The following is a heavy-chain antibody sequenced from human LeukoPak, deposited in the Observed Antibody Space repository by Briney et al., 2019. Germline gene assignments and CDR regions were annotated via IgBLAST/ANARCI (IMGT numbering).Heavy chain of an antibody. CDR3: AKVPYGSGSYFGYGIWFDP. V-gene: IGHV3-23*01. D-gene: IGHD3-10*01. Sequence: GGSLRLSCAASGFTFSSYAMSWVRQAPGKGLEWVSAISGSGGSTYYADSVKGRFTISRDNSKNTLYLQMNSLRAEDTAVYYCAKVPYGSGSYFGYGIWFDPWGQGTLVTVSS. CDR1: GFTFSSYA. CDR2: ISGSGGST. J-gene: IGHJ5*02.